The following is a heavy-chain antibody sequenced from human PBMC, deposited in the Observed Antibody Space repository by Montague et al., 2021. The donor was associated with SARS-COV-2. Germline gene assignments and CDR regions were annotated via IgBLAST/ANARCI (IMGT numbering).Heavy chain of an antibody. V-gene: IGHV4-59*01. CDR2: INYSGST. CDR1: GDSMNNYY. D-gene: IGHD6-13*01. Sequence: SETLSLTSTLSGDSMNNYYWSWIRQPPGKGLEWIGYINYSGSTHYNPSLQSRVTLSKDTSKNQFSLRLTSVTAADTAMYFCARAPIYRSSWYAYFDYWGQGTLVTVSS. CDR3: ARAPIYRSSWYAYFDY. J-gene: IGHJ4*02.